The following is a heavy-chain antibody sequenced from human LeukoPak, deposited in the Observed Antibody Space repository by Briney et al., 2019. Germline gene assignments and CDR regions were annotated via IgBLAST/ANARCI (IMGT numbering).Heavy chain of an antibody. CDR2: IYHSGST. CDR3: ARGRDFWSGYYQTPFDP. D-gene: IGHD3-3*01. Sequence: SETLSLTCAVSGYSISSGYYWGWIRQPPGKGLEWIGSIYHSGSTHYNPSLKSRVTISVDTSKNQFSLKLSSVTAADTAVYYCARGRDFWSGYYQTPFDPWGQGTLVTVSS. V-gene: IGHV4-38-2*01. CDR1: GYSISSGYY. J-gene: IGHJ5*02.